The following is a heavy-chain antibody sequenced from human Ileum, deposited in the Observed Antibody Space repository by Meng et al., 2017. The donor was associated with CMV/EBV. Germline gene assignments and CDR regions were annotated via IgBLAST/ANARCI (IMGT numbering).Heavy chain of an antibody. D-gene: IGHD4-23*01. J-gene: IGHJ4*02. Sequence: SVKVSCKASGYTFTSYYMHWVRQAPGQGLEWMGMINPSGGCTSYPQKFQGRVTLTKDRPTSTVYMDLGSLGYEDTDVYYCARGSDYGGSSFDFWGQGTLVTVSS. CDR2: INPSGGCT. V-gene: IGHV1-46*01. CDR3: ARGSDYGGSSFDF. CDR1: GYTFTSYY.